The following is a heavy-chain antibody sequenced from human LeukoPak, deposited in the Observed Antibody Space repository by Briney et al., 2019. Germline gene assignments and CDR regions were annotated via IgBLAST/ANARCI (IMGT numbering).Heavy chain of an antibody. CDR2: IYHSGST. V-gene: IGHV4-59*11. D-gene: IGHD3-10*01. J-gene: IGHJ6*03. CDR1: GGTISSHF. Sequence: SETLSLTCRVSGGTISSHFWSWIRQPPGKGLEWIGYIYHSGSTNYNPSLNSRVTISVATSKKQFSLKLSSVTAADTAVYYCARGPPGAYYGSGSYSYYMDVWGKGTTVTVSS. CDR3: ARGPPGAYYGSGSYSYYMDV.